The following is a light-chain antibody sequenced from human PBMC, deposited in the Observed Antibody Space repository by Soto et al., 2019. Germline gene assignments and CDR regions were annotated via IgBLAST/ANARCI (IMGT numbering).Light chain of an antibody. CDR3: QQSSNWPPLN. CDR2: DAS. Sequence: EIVLTQSPATLSFSPWERATLSCRASQSFSSYFAWYQQKPGQAPRLLIYDASNRATGIPARFSGSGSGTDYTLTISSLEPEDFAVYYCQQSSNWPPLNFGGGTKVDIK. V-gene: IGKV3-11*01. J-gene: IGKJ4*01. CDR1: QSFSSY.